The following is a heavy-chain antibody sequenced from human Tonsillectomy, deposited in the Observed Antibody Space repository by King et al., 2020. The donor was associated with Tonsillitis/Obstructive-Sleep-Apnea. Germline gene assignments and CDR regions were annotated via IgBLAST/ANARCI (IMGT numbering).Heavy chain of an antibody. CDR3: ARTKLDYGDYEFTYYMDV. J-gene: IGHJ6*03. CDR1: DGSISSYY. V-gene: IGHV4-59*01. CDR2: IYYSGTT. Sequence: QLQESGPGLVKPSETLSLTCTVSDGSISSYYWSWVRQPPGKGLEWIGYIYYSGTTNYNPSLKSRVTISVDTPKNQFSLKLRSVTAADTAVYYCARTKLDYGDYEFTYYMDVWGTGTTVTVSS. D-gene: IGHD4-17*01.